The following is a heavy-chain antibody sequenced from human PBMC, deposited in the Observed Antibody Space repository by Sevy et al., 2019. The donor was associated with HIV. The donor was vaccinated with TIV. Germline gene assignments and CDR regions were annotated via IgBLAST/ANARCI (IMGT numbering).Heavy chain of an antibody. CDR2: IIPIFGTA. CDR3: ARDSQARKYSGYDRPSYYYYGMDV. Sequence: ASVKVSCKASGGTFSSYAISWVRQAPGQGLEWMGGIIPIFGTANYAQKFQGRVTITADESTSTAYMGLSSLRSEDTAVYYCARDSQARKYSGYDRPSYYYYGMDVWGQGTTVTVSS. J-gene: IGHJ6*02. CDR1: GGTFSSYA. D-gene: IGHD5-12*01. V-gene: IGHV1-69*13.